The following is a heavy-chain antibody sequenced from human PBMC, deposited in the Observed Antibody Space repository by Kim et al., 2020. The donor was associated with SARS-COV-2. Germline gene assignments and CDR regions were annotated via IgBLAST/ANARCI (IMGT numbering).Heavy chain of an antibody. CDR2: INPNSGGT. D-gene: IGHD2-21*01. Sequence: ASVKVSCKASGYTFTGYYMHWVRQAPGQGLEWMGRINPNSGGTNYAQKFQGRVTMTRDTSISTAYMELSRLRSDDTAVYYCAREAYCGGDCYSGYYYYMDVWGKGTTVTVSS. J-gene: IGHJ6*03. CDR3: AREAYCGGDCYSGYYYYMDV. V-gene: IGHV1-2*06. CDR1: GYTFTGYY.